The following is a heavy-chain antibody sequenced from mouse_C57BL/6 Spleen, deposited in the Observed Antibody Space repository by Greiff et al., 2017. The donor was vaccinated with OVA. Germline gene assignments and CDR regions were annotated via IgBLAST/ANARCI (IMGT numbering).Heavy chain of an antibody. CDR2: INPNNGGT. J-gene: IGHJ4*01. D-gene: IGHD3-1*01. V-gene: IGHV1-18*01. Sequence: EVKLEESGPELVKPGASVKIPCKASGYTFTDYNMDWVKQSHGKSLEWIGDINPNNGGTIYNQKFKGKATLTVDKSSSTAYMELRSLTSEDTAVYYCARSVLLGNAMDYWGQGTSVTVSS. CDR3: ARSVLLGNAMDY. CDR1: GYTFTDYN.